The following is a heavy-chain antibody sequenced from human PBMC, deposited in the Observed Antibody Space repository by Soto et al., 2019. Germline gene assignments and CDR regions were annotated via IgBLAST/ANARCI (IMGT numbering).Heavy chain of an antibody. V-gene: IGHV4-31*03. CDR3: TRESQRRSSGLDAFDI. J-gene: IGHJ3*02. Sequence: QVQLQESGPGLVKPSQTLSLTCTVSGGSISSGGYYWTWIRQHPGKGLEWIGYIYYSGNTKYNSSLKSRVTISVDTSKNQFSLKRNSVTAADTAVYYCTRESQRRSSGLDAFDIWGKGTMVTVSS. CDR2: IYYSGNT. D-gene: IGHD3-22*01. CDR1: GGSISSGGYY.